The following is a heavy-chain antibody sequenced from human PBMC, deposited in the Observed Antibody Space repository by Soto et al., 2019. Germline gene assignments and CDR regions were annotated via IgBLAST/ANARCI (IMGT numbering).Heavy chain of an antibody. J-gene: IGHJ3*02. V-gene: IGHV1-18*01. D-gene: IGHD3-22*01. CDR2: ISAYNGNT. CDR1: GYTFTSYG. CDR3: AIYYYDSSGYYLGIDAFDI. Sequence: ASGKVSCKASGYTFTSYGISWVRQAPGQGLEWMGWISAYNGNTNYAQKLQGRVTMTTDTSTSTAYMELRSLRSDDTAVYYCAIYYYDSSGYYLGIDAFDIWGQGTMVTVS.